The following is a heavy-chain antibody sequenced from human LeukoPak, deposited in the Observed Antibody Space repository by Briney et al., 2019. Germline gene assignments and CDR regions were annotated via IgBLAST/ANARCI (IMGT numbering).Heavy chain of an antibody. V-gene: IGHV3-74*01. CDR3: VRDWGYDSSGYWQKYFDT. J-gene: IGHJ4*02. CDR2: INHDGSST. D-gene: IGHD3-22*01. CDR1: GFTFTTFW. Sequence: GGSLRLSCATCGFTFTTFWMHWVRQAPGKGLVWVSRINHDGSSTNYADSVKGRFTISRDNAKNTVYLQMNSLRAEDTAVYYCVRDWGYDSSGYWQKYFDTWGQGTLVTVSS.